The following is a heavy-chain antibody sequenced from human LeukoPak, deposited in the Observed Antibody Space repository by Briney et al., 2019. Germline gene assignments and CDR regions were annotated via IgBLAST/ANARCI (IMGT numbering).Heavy chain of an antibody. CDR2: IWYDGSNK. D-gene: IGHD2-2*01. J-gene: IGHJ6*03. CDR3: AKDSGVCSDTSCLYYDYYYYMDV. V-gene: IGHV3-33*06. CDR1: GFTFSSYG. Sequence: PGESLRLSCAASGFTFSSYGMRWVRQAPGKGLEWVAVIWYDGSNKYNADSVKGRFTISSDNSKNTLYMQMNSPRAENTAVYYCAKDSGVCSDTSCLYYDYYYYMDVWGKGTTVTVSS.